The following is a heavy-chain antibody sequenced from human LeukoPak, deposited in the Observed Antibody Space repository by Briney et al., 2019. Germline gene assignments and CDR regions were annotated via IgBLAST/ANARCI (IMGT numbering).Heavy chain of an antibody. D-gene: IGHD2-15*01. J-gene: IGHJ3*02. CDR2: INHSGST. CDR3: ARWPLIAATWGGDAFDI. Sequence: SETLSLTCAVYGGSFSGYYWSWIRQPPGKGLEWIGEINHSGSTNYNPSLKSRVTISVDTSKNQFSLKLSSVTAADTAVYYCARWPLIAATWGGDAFDIWGQGTMVTVSS. CDR1: GGSFSGYY. V-gene: IGHV4-34*01.